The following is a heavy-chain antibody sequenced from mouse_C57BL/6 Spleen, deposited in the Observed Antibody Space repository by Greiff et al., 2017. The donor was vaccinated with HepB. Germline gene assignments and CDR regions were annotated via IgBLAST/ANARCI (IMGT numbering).Heavy chain of an antibody. J-gene: IGHJ3*01. CDR2: IYPGDGDT. V-gene: IGHV1-80*01. CDR1: GYAFSSYW. Sequence: VQLQQSGAELVKPGASVKISCKASGYAFSSYWMNWVKQRPGKGLEWIGQIYPGDGDTNYNGKFKGKATLTADKSSSTAYMQLSSLTSEDSAVYFCAREGNLRWAWFAYWGQGTLVTVSA. CDR3: AREGNLRWAWFAY. D-gene: IGHD2-1*01.